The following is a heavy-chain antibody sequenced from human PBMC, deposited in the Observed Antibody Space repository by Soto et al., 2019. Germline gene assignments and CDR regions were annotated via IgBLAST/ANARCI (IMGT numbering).Heavy chain of an antibody. Sequence: QVQLVQSGAEVKKPGSSVKVSCKASGGTFSSYAISWVRQAPGQGLEWMGGIIPIFGTANYAQKFQGRVTITADEPTSTAYMELSSLRSEDTAVYYCARDGEVYSYGPSLYNWFDPWGQGTLVTVSS. V-gene: IGHV1-69*01. CDR1: GGTFSSYA. CDR2: IIPIFGTA. J-gene: IGHJ5*02. D-gene: IGHD5-18*01. CDR3: ARDGEVYSYGPSLYNWFDP.